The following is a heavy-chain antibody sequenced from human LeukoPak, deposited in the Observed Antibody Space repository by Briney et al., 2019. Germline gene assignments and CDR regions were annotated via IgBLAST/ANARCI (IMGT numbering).Heavy chain of an antibody. CDR2: ISIDGSST. Sequence: GGSLRLSCAASGFTFGSHWMHWVRQAPGKGLVWVSRISIDGSSTNYAASVKGRFTISRDNAKNTLYLQMNSLRAEDTAVYYCARRLQGGSGSYYFDYWGQGTLVTVS. V-gene: IGHV3-74*01. CDR1: GFTFGSHW. J-gene: IGHJ4*02. D-gene: IGHD6-19*01. CDR3: ARRLQGGSGSYYFDY.